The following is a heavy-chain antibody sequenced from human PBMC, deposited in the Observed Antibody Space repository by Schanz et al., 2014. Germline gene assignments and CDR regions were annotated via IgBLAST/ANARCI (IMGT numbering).Heavy chain of an antibody. J-gene: IGHJ4*02. CDR2: IIPPLRQT. D-gene: IGHD4-17*01. CDR3: ARIIDGDYLY. CDR1: GATFNSYA. Sequence: QVRLVQSGAEVKKPGSSVKVSCKSSGATFNSYAFGWVRQAPGQGFEWVGSIIPPLRQTRYAQKFEESVIITADTSTTTVYMDLASLTSDDTAVYLCARIIDGDYLYWGQGTLVTVSS. V-gene: IGHV1-69*04.